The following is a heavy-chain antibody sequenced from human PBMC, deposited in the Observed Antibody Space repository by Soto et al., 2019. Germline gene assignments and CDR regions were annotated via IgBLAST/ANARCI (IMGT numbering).Heavy chain of an antibody. CDR3: GRVVDYFDSSGYNH. CDR1: GYSFTNYG. J-gene: IGHJ5*02. CDR2: ISYNGNT. D-gene: IGHD3-22*01. V-gene: IGHV1-18*04. Sequence: ASVKVSCKASGYSFTNYGITWVRQAPGQGLEWMGWISYNGNTNYAQNLQGRVTMTTDTSTNTAYMELRGLSSDDTAVYYCGRVVDYFDSSGYNHWGQGTLVTVSS.